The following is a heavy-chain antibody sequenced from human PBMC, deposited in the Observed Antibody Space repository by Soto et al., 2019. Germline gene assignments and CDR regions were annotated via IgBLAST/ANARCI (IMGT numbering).Heavy chain of an antibody. CDR2: IWYDGSNK. CDR3: ARARIAAALDY. D-gene: IGHD6-13*01. J-gene: IGHJ4*02. CDR1: GFTFSSYG. V-gene: IGHV3-33*01. Sequence: QVQLVESGGGVVQPGRSLRLSCAASGFTFSSYGMHWVRQAPGKGLEWVAVIWYDGSNKYYADSVKGRFTISRDNSKNTRYLQMNSLGAEDTAVYYCARARIAAALDYWGQGTLVTVSS.